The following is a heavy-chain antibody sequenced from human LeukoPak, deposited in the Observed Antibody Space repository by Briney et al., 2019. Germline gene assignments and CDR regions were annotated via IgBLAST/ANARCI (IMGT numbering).Heavy chain of an antibody. CDR2: ISAYNGNT. CDR1: GYTFTSYG. J-gene: IGHJ4*02. Sequence: ASVKVSCKASGYTFTSYGISWVRQAPGQGLEWMGWISAYNGNTNYAQKLQGRVTITADKSTSTAYMELSSLRSEDTAVYYCARGDGYNWGFYYFDYWGQGTLVTVSS. D-gene: IGHD5-24*01. V-gene: IGHV1-18*01. CDR3: ARGDGYNWGFYYFDY.